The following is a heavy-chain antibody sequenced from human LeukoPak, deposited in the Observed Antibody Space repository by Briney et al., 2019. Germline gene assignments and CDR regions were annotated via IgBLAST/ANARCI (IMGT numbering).Heavy chain of an antibody. Sequence: GESLKISCKGSGYSFTSYWIGWVRQMPGKGLEWMGIIYPGDSDTRYSPSFQGQVTISADKSISTAYLQWSSLKASDTAMYYSARLSPSRSDAFDIWGQGTMVIVSS. CDR2: IYPGDSDT. V-gene: IGHV5-51*01. J-gene: IGHJ3*02. CDR1: GYSFTSYW. CDR3: ARLSPSRSDAFDI.